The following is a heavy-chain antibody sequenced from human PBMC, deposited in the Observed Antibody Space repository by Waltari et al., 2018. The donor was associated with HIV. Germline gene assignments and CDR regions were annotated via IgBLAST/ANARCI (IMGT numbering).Heavy chain of an antibody. Sequence: QVQLEQSGTEVKKPGASVKVSCRASGYTFNNYGITWVRQAPGQGLEWMGWIRVFNANTNYAQKFQGRVTMTADTATRTVYLELRSLKSDDTAVYFCGRDLFPRLQLRSDWIDPWGQGTLVIVSS. D-gene: IGHD1-1*01. V-gene: IGHV1-18*01. J-gene: IGHJ5*02. CDR3: GRDLFPRLQLRSDWIDP. CDR1: GYTFNNYG. CDR2: IRVFNANT.